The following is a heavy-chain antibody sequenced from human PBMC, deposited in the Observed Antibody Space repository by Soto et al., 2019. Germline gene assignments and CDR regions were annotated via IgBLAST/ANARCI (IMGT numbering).Heavy chain of an antibody. CDR3: ARVFNMTVVVIIPYPGSFHI. Sequence: PAETLSLTCAVYGDSFSGYYWSWIRQPPGKGLEWIGEINHSGSTNYNPSLKSRVTISVDTSKNQFSLKLSSVQAIDTAVYYCARVFNMTVVVIIPYPGSFHIWGQGTLVTVSS. CDR1: GDSFSGYY. J-gene: IGHJ4*03. V-gene: IGHV4-34*01. CDR2: INHSGST. D-gene: IGHD3-22*01.